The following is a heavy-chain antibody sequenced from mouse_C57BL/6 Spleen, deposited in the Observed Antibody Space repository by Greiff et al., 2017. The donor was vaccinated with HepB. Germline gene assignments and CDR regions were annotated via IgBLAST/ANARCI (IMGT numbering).Heavy chain of an antibody. V-gene: IGHV3-1*01. D-gene: IGHD2-4*01. CDR3: ARGRLRRADWYFDV. Sequence: EVQLQQSGPGMVKPSQSLSLTCTVTGYSITSGYDWHWIRHFPGNKLEWMGYISYSGSTNYNPSLKSRISITHDTSKNHFFLKLNSVTTEDTATYYCARGRLRRADWYFDVWGTGTTVTVSS. J-gene: IGHJ1*03. CDR1: GYSITSGYD. CDR2: ISYSGST.